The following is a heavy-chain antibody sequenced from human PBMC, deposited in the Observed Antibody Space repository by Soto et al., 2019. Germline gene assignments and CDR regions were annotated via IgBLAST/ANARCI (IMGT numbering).Heavy chain of an antibody. D-gene: IGHD5-12*01. J-gene: IGHJ4*02. Sequence: SETLSLTCTVSGGSISRYYWSWIRQPPGKGLEWIGYIYYSGSTNYNPSLKSRVTISVDTSKNQFSLKLSSVTTADTAVYYCASLARGGYNSWYFDYRGQGTLVTGSS. CDR2: IYYSGST. CDR1: GGSISRYY. CDR3: ASLARGGYNSWYFDY. V-gene: IGHV4-59*01.